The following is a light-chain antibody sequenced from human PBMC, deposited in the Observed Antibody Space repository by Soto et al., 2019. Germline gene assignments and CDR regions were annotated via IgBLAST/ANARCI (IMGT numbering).Light chain of an antibody. CDR1: DSNIWYNS. CDR2: END. V-gene: IGLV1-51*02. J-gene: IGLJ2*01. CDR3: GTWDNGLSAVV. Sequence: QSVLTQPPSVSAAPGQKITISCSGSDSNIWYNSVSWYLQLPGTAPKLLISENDERPSDLPDRFSASKSGTSATLGITGLQTGDEATYFCGTWDNGLSAVVFGGGTKVTVL.